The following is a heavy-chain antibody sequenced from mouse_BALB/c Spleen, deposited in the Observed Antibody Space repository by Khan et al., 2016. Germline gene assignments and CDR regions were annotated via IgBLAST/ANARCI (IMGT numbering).Heavy chain of an antibody. Sequence: EVQLQESGPGLVKPSQSLSLTCTVTGYSITSDYAWNWIRQFPGNKLEWMGYISYSGSTSYNPSLKSRISITRDTSKNQFFLQLNSVTTEDTATYYCARSGDGYYVDFDYWGQGTTLTVSS. CDR2: ISYSGST. CDR3: ARSGDGYYVDFDY. J-gene: IGHJ2*01. CDR1: GYSITSDYA. D-gene: IGHD2-3*01. V-gene: IGHV3-2*02.